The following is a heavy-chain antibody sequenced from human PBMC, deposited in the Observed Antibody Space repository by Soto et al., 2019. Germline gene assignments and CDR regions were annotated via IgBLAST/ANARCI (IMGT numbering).Heavy chain of an antibody. D-gene: IGHD5-12*01. CDR1: GFSVSSNY. Sequence: PWGSLRLSCAASGFSVSSNYMSWVRQAPGKGLEWVSVIYTDGTTFYAASVKGRFTISRDNSRNTLYLQMSSLIVEDTAVYYCARDRDGYNLNWGQGTQVTVSS. V-gene: IGHV3-53*01. CDR3: ARDRDGYNLN. J-gene: IGHJ4*02. CDR2: IYTDGTT.